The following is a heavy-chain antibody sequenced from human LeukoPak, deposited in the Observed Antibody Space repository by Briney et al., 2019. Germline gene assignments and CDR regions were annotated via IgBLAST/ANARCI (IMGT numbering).Heavy chain of an antibody. D-gene: IGHD5-12*01. J-gene: IGHJ4*01. V-gene: IGHV3-7*01. CDR2: IKQDESEK. Sequence: GGSLRLSCAASGFTFSNYWMSWVRQAPGKGLEWVANIKQDESEKHYVDSVKGRFTISRDNAKNSLYLQMTSLRAEDTAVYNCARDSGYASFSYWGQGTLVTVSS. CDR3: ARDSGYASFSY. CDR1: GFTFSNYW.